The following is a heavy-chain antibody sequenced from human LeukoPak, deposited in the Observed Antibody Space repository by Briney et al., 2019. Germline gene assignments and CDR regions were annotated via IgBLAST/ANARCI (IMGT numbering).Heavy chain of an antibody. V-gene: IGHV3-66*01. CDR1: GFTFSRHA. J-gene: IGHJ6*04. D-gene: IGHD3-10*02. CDR3: AELGITMIGGV. CDR2: MYSGGST. Sequence: GGSLRLSCAASGFTFSRHAMNWARQAPGKGLEWVSGMYSGGSTYYADSVKGRFTISRDNAKNSLYLQMNSLRAEDTAVYYCAELGITMIGGVWGKGTTVTISS.